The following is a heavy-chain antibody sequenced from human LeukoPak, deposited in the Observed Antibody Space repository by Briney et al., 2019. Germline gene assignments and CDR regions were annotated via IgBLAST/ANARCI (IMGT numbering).Heavy chain of an antibody. Sequence: PGGSLRLSCAPSGFTFSAYEMNWVRQAPGKGLEWISYISDSGVSIHYADSVRGRFSISRDNAKDALLLQMNTLRAEDTAVYYCVRGRHSANNYGGGYWGQGTLVTVSS. CDR3: VRGRHSANNYGGGY. CDR2: ISDSGVSI. J-gene: IGHJ4*02. D-gene: IGHD5-12*01. V-gene: IGHV3-48*03. CDR1: GFTFSAYE.